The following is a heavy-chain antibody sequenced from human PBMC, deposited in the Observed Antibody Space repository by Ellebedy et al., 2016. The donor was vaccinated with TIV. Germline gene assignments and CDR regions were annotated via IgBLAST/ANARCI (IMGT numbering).Heavy chain of an antibody. Sequence: GESLKISXVGSGFTFGNSWMDWVRQAPGKGLEWVGRIRRIVDGGTIDYAAPVKDRFTISRDDSKNTLYLQMNSLKTEDTALYYCTTDFSNWGQGTLVTVSS. V-gene: IGHV3-15*07. D-gene: IGHD3-3*01. J-gene: IGHJ4*02. CDR1: GFTFGNSW. CDR2: IRRIVDGGTI. CDR3: TTDFSN.